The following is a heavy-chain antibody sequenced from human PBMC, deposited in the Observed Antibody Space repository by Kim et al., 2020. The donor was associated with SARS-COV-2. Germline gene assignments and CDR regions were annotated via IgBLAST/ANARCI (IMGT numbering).Heavy chain of an antibody. V-gene: IGHV4-59*13. Sequence: SETLSLTCSVSGGSITNYYWSWIRQPPGKGPEWIGYIYNTGSTNYNPSLKSRVTISLDTSNKQFSLRLTSVTAADTAVYYCAREIMVPSSRYYFYLMDVWGPGTTVTVSS. D-gene: IGHD3-10*01. J-gene: IGHJ6*02. CDR1: GGSITNYY. CDR3: AREIMVPSSRYYFYLMDV. CDR2: IYNTGST.